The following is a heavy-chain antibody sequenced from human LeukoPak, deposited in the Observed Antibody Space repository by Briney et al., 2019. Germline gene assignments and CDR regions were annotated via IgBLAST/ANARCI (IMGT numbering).Heavy chain of an antibody. CDR2: IYYSGST. V-gene: IGHV4-39*01. Sequence: SETLSLTCAVYGGSFSSYYWGWIRQPPGKGLEWIGSIYYSGSTYYNPSLKSRVTISVDTSKNQFSLKLSSVTAADTAVYYCARRDYDFWSGHVPFDYWGQGTLVTVSS. CDR1: GGSFSSYY. CDR3: ARRDYDFWSGHVPFDY. D-gene: IGHD3-3*01. J-gene: IGHJ4*02.